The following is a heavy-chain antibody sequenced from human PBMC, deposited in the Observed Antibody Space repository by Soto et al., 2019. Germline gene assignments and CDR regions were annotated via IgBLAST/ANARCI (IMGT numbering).Heavy chain of an antibody. Sequence: ESLKISCKGSGYSFTSYWIGWVRQMPGKGLEWMGIIYPGDSDTRYSPSFQGQVTISADKSISTAYLQWSSLKASDTAMYYCARAHIQPTPSRLIAVAGTVLGPQSDAFEIWGQGTMVTVSS. CDR2: IYPGDSDT. V-gene: IGHV5-51*01. D-gene: IGHD6-19*01. CDR3: ARAHIQPTPSRLIAVAGTVLGPQSDAFEI. J-gene: IGHJ3*02. CDR1: GYSFTSYW.